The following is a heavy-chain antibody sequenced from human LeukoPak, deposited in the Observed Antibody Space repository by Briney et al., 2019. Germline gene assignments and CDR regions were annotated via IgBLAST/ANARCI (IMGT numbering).Heavy chain of an antibody. J-gene: IGHJ3*01. Sequence: GGSLRLSCAASGFTFSSYSMNWVRQAPGKGLEWVSSISSSSSYIYYADSVKGRFTISRDNAKNSLYLQMNSLRAEDTAVYYCARFERALDAFDLWGQGTMVTVSS. CDR3: ARFERALDAFDL. CDR1: GFTFSSYS. D-gene: IGHD1-1*01. CDR2: ISSSSSYI. V-gene: IGHV3-21*01.